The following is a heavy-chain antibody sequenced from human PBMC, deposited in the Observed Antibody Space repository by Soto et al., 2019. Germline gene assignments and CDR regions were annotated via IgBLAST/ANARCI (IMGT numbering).Heavy chain of an antibody. CDR3: ASGVSRSWRPFDY. J-gene: IGHJ4*02. CDR1: GFTFSSYS. CDR2: ISSSSSTI. D-gene: IGHD6-13*01. V-gene: IGHV3-48*02. Sequence: EVQLVESGGGLVQPGGSLRLSCAASGFTFSSYSMNWVRQALGKGLEWVSYISSSSSTIYYADSVKGRFTISRDNAKNSLYLQMNSLRDEDTAVYYCASGVSRSWRPFDYWGQGILVTVSS.